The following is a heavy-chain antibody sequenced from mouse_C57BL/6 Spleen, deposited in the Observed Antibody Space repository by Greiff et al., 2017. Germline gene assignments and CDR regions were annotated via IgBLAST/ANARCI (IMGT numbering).Heavy chain of an antibody. Sequence: LQESGAELVKPGASVKISCKASGYAFSSYWMNWVKQRPGKGLEWIGQIYPGDGDTNYNGKFKGKATLTADKSSSTAYMQLSSLTSEDSAVYFCAPYSNYVSYAMDYWGQGTSVTVSS. CDR2: IYPGDGDT. V-gene: IGHV1-80*01. D-gene: IGHD2-5*01. CDR3: APYSNYVSYAMDY. J-gene: IGHJ4*01. CDR1: GYAFSSYW.